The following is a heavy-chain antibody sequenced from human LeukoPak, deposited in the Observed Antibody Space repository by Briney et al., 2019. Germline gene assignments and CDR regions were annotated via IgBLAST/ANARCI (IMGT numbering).Heavy chain of an antibody. CDR2: IYYSGST. J-gene: IGHJ5*02. V-gene: IGHV4-39*07. Sequence: SETLSLTCTVSGGSISSSSYYWGWIRQPPGKGLEWIGSIYYSGSTYYNPSLKSRVTISVDTSKNQFSLKLSSVTAADTAVYYCARCEDGIAAAVPINWFDPWGQGTLVTVSS. CDR1: GGSISSSSYY. D-gene: IGHD6-13*01. CDR3: ARCEDGIAAAVPINWFDP.